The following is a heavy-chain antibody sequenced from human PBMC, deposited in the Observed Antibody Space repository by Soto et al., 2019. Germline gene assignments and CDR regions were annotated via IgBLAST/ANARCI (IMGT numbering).Heavy chain of an antibody. Sequence: GSLRLSCAVSEFTFSSYWMGWVRQAPGKGLEGVDNIKQDRSEKYYVDSVKGRFTIARDNAKNSLYLQMNSLRAEDTAVYYCARDGVGRRWFDPWGQGTLVTVSS. CDR1: EFTFSSYW. CDR3: ARDGVGRRWFDP. V-gene: IGHV3-7*01. CDR2: IKQDRSEK. J-gene: IGHJ5*02. D-gene: IGHD3-16*01.